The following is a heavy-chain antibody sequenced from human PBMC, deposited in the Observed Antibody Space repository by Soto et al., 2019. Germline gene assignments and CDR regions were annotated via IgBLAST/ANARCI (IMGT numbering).Heavy chain of an antibody. CDR1: GGTISSFG. J-gene: IGHJ4*02. CDR3: ARSFTKSRRGGVAFDY. Sequence: QVQLVQSGAEVKKPGSSVKVSCTTSGGTISSFGMNWVRQAPGQGLEWMGGIVPIDGSTKYAEKFKGRVTSTAGASTSTVDMNLSSLGSEDTAVYYCARSFTKSRRGGVAFDYWGQGTLLTVSP. CDR2: IVPIDGST. D-gene: IGHD3-3*01. V-gene: IGHV1-69*01.